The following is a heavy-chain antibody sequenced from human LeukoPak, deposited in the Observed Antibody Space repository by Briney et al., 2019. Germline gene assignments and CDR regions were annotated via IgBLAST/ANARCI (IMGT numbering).Heavy chain of an antibody. CDR3: ARGTTVVRGVIKTLGY. D-gene: IGHD3-10*01. V-gene: IGHV3-7*01. J-gene: IGHJ4*02. Sequence: GGSLRLSCAASGFTFSSYWMSWVRQAPGKGLEWVANIKQDGSEKYYVDSVKGRFTISRDNAKNSLYLQMNSLRAEDTAVYYCARGTTVVRGVIKTLGYWGQGTLVTVSS. CDR1: GFTFSSYW. CDR2: IKQDGSEK.